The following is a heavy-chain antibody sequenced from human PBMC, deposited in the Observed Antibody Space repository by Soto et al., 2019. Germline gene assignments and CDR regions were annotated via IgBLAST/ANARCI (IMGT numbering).Heavy chain of an antibody. CDR3: ARDLFVRWSRYYFDY. CDR2: TYYRSKWYN. Sequence: RSQTLSLSCAISGDRVSSNSAAWNWIRQSPSRGLEWLGRTYYRSKWYNDYAVSVKNRITINPDTSKNQFSLQLNSVTPEDTAVYYCARDLFVRWSRYYFDYWGQGTLVTVSS. D-gene: IGHD2-15*01. CDR1: GDRVSSNSAA. J-gene: IGHJ4*02. V-gene: IGHV6-1*01.